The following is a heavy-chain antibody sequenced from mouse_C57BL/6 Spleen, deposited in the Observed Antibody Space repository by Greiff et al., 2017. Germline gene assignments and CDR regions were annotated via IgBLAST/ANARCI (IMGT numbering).Heavy chain of an antibody. D-gene: IGHD2-4*01. CDR1: GFTFSDSY. CDR3: ARDRGYYDDDGGFAY. CDR2: INYDGSST. J-gene: IGHJ3*01. Sequence: EVKVVESEGGLVQPGSSMKLSCTASGFTFSDSYMAWVRQVPEKGLEWVANINYDGSSTYYLDSLKSRFIISRDNAKNILYLQMSSLKSEDTATYYCARDRGYYDDDGGFAYWGQGTLVTVSA. V-gene: IGHV5-16*01.